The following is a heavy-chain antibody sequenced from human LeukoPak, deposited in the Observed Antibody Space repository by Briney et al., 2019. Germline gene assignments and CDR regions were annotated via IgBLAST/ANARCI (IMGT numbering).Heavy chain of an antibody. CDR3: ARDRPSGYSSSWYPTY. D-gene: IGHD6-13*01. Sequence: GGSLRLSCAASGFTFSSYWMSWVRQAPGKGLEWVANIKQDGSEKDCVDSVKGRFTISRDNAKNSLYLQMNSLRAEDTAVYYCARDRPSGYSSSWYPTYWGQGTLVTVSS. J-gene: IGHJ4*02. CDR1: GFTFSSYW. CDR2: IKQDGSEK. V-gene: IGHV3-7*01.